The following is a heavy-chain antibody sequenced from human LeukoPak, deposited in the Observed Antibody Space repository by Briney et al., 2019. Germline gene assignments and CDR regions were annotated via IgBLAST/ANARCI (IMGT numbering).Heavy chain of an antibody. CDR3: AKDYSNYPYYFDY. D-gene: IGHD4-11*01. Sequence: HPGGSLRLSCAASGFTFSSYAMSWVRQAPGKGLEWGSAISGSGGSTYYADSVKGRFTISRDNSKNTLYLQMNSLRAEDTAVYYCAKDYSNYPYYFDYWGQGTLVTVSS. CDR2: ISGSGGST. CDR1: GFTFSSYA. J-gene: IGHJ4*02. V-gene: IGHV3-23*01.